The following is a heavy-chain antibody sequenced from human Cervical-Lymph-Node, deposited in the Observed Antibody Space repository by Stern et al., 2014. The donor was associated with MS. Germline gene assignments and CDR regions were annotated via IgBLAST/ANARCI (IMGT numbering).Heavy chain of an antibody. J-gene: IGHJ4*02. CDR2: IYFRGTT. CDR1: GDSIRSYY. V-gene: IGHV4-59*01. Sequence: QLQLQESGPGLVKPSETLSLTCTVSGDSIRSYYWSWIRQSPGKGLEWVGSIYFRGTTNYNPSLKSRLTISVDTSKSQFSMQLTSVTTADTAVYYCARAVMGTSYYFDFWGQGALVTVSS. CDR3: ARAVMGTSYYFDF. D-gene: IGHD1-14*01.